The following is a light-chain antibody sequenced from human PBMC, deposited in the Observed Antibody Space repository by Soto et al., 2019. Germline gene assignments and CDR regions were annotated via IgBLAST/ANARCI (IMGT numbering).Light chain of an antibody. CDR3: QQTLSFPPT. J-gene: IGKJ1*01. V-gene: IGKV1-5*01. CDR2: DAS. Sequence: DIQMTQSPSTLSASVGDRVTITCRASETINNWLAWYQQKPGQAPKLLIYDASSLESGVPSRFSGSGSGTEFTLTISSLQPEDFATYYCQQTLSFPPTFGQGTKVDNK. CDR1: ETINNW.